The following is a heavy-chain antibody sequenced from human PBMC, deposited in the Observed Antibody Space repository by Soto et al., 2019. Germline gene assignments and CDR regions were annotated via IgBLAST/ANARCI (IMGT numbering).Heavy chain of an antibody. V-gene: IGHV3-30*18. J-gene: IGHJ4*02. CDR3: AKDEAVSSAVHYFDY. Sequence: PGGSLRLFCAASGFTFCSYAMHWVRQAPGKGLEWVAVISYDGSNKFYADSVKGRFTISRDSSKNTLYLQLNNLRVEDTAVYFCAKDEAVSSAVHYFDYWGQGTPVTVSS. D-gene: IGHD6-19*01. CDR1: GFTFCSYA. CDR2: ISYDGSNK.